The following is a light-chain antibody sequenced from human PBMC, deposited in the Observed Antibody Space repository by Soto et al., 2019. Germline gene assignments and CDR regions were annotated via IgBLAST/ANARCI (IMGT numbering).Light chain of an antibody. CDR2: EVS. V-gene: IGLV2-8*01. Sequence: QSVLTQPPSASGSLGSSVTISCTGTSSDVGGHKYVSWYQHHPGKAPKLILFEVSQRPSGVPHRFSGSKSGNTASLTVSGLQAEDEADYYCSSYAGNYNLVFGGGTKSPS. CDR3: SSYAGNYNLV. CDR1: SSDVGGHKY. J-gene: IGLJ2*01.